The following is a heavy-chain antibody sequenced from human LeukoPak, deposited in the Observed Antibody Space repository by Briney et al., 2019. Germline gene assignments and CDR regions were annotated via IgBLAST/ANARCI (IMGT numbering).Heavy chain of an antibody. CDR3: ARWPTMGGR. CDR2: IYNGGTT. J-gene: IGHJ4*02. D-gene: IGHD3-16*01. CDR1: GFPVSDNY. Sequence: GGSLRLSCAASGFPVSDNYMTWVRQAPGKGLEWVSVIYNGGTTKYADSVKGRFIISRGNSRNMLYLQMNSLRVEDTAVYYCARWPTMGGRWGQGTLVTVSS. V-gene: IGHV3-66*01.